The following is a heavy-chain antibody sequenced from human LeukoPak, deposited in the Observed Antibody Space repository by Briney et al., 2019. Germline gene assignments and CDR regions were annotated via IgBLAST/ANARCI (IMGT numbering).Heavy chain of an antibody. CDR1: GGTFSSYA. CDR3: ARTDSSGYYLDY. D-gene: IGHD3-22*01. V-gene: IGHV1-69*13. CDR2: IIPIFGTA. Sequence: SVKVSCKASGGTFSSYAISWVRQAPGQGLEWMGGIIPIFGTADYAQKFQGRVTITADESTSTAYMELSSLRSGDTAVYYCARTDSSGYYLDYWGQGTLVTVSP. J-gene: IGHJ4*02.